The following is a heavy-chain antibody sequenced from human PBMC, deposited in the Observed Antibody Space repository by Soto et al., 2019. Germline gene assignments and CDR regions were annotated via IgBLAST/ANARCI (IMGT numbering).Heavy chain of an antibody. CDR2: INPSGGST. CDR3: ARGDYCGGDCYSYYYYGMDV. D-gene: IGHD2-21*02. V-gene: IGHV1-46*01. J-gene: IGHJ6*02. CDR1: GYTFTSYY. Sequence: ASVKVSCKASGYTFTSYYMHWVRQAPGQGLEWMGIINPSGGSTSYAQKFQGRVTITRDTSASTAYMELSSLRSEDTAVYYCARGDYCGGDCYSYYYYGMDVWGQGTTVTVSS.